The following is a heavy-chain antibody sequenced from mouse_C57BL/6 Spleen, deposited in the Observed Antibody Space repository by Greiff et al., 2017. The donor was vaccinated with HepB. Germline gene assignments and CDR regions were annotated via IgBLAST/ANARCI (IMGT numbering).Heavy chain of an antibody. V-gene: IGHV5-6*01. Sequence: EVKLVESGGDLVKPGGSLKLSCAASGFTFSSYGMSWVRQTPDKRLEWVATISSGGSYTYYPDSVKGRFTISRDNAKNTLYLQMSSLKSEDTAMYYCARSFYDYDEGYAMDYWGQGTSVTVSS. CDR1: GFTFSSYG. J-gene: IGHJ4*01. CDR2: ISSGGSYT. D-gene: IGHD2-4*01. CDR3: ARSFYDYDEGYAMDY.